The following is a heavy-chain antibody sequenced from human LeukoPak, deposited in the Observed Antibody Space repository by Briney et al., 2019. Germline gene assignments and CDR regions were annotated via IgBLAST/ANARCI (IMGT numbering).Heavy chain of an antibody. D-gene: IGHD3-3*02. CDR2: INPSGGST. J-gene: IGHJ4*02. CDR1: GYTFTSYY. CDR3: ARVGKLEGYFDY. V-gene: IGHV1-46*01. Sequence: ASVKVSCKASGYTFTSYYMHWVRQAPGQGLEWMGIINPSGGSTSYAQRFQGRVTMTRDTSTSTVYMELSSLRSEDTAVYYCARVGKLEGYFDYWGQGTLVTVSS.